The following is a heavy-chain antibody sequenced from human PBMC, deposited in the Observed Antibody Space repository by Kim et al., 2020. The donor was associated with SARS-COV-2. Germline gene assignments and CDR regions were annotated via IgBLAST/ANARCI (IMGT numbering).Heavy chain of an antibody. CDR2: IWYDGSNK. CDR1: GFTFSSYG. D-gene: IGHD6-6*01. CDR3: ARNKYSSSPPFDAFDI. Sequence: GGSLRLSCAASGFTFSSYGMHLVRQAPGKGLEWVAVIWYDGSNKYYADSVKGRFTISRDNSKNTLYLQMNSLRAEDTAVYYCARNKYSSSPPFDAFDIWGQGTMVTVSS. V-gene: IGHV3-33*01. J-gene: IGHJ3*02.